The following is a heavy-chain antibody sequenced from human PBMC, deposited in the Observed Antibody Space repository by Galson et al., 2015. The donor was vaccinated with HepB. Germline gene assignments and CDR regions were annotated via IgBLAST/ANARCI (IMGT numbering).Heavy chain of an antibody. D-gene: IGHD1-26*01. CDR1: GYTFTSYY. J-gene: IGHJ6*02. CDR3: ARGSGSYNYGMDV. V-gene: IGHV1-46*01. Sequence: SVKVSCKASGYTFTSYYMHWVRQAPGQGLEWMGIINPSGGSTSYAQKFQGRVTMTRDTSTSTVYMELSRLRSDDTVVYYCARGSGSYNYGMDVWGQGTTVTVSS. CDR2: INPSGGST.